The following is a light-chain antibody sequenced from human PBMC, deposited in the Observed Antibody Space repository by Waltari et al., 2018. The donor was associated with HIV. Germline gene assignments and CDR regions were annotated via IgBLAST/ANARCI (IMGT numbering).Light chain of an antibody. CDR3: QQYGSGYT. V-gene: IGKV3-20*01. J-gene: IGKJ2*01. CDR1: QSVNNHH. CDR2: DAS. Sequence: EIVLTQSPGTLSLSPGERATLSCRASQSVNNHHLAWEQQKPGQAPRLLFYDASNRAAGIPDRFSGSGFGTDFSLTIFRVEPEDFAVYYCQQYGSGYTFGQGTKLDIK.